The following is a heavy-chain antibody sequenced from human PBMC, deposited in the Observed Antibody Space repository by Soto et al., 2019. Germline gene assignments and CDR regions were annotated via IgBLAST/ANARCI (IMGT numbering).Heavy chain of an antibody. CDR1: GVTFSSYA. J-gene: IGHJ4*02. CDR2: ISGSGGST. Sequence: GGSLRLSCAASGVTFSSYAMSWVRQAPGKGLEWVSAISGSGGSTYYADSVKGRFTISRDNSKNTLYLQMNSLRAEDTAVYYCAKDRGCSGGSCYFDYWGQGTLVTVSS. D-gene: IGHD2-15*01. V-gene: IGHV3-23*01. CDR3: AKDRGCSGGSCYFDY.